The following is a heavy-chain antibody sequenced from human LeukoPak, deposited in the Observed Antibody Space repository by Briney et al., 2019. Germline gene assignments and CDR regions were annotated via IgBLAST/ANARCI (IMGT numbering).Heavy chain of an antibody. D-gene: IGHD3-10*01. V-gene: IGHV1-69*10. CDR2: IIPILGIA. CDR3: ALEVYGSGSYYRQPFDY. CDR1: GGTFSSYA. Sequence: SVKVSCKASGGTFSSYAISWVRQAPGQGLEWMGRIIPILGIANYAQKFQGRVTITADKSTSTAYMELSSLRSEDTAVHYCALEVYGSGSYYRQPFDYWGQGTLVTVSS. J-gene: IGHJ4*02.